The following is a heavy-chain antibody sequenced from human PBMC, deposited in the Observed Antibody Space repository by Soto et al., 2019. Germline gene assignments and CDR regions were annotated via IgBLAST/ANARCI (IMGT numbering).Heavy chain of an antibody. CDR3: ARDYVAATTSGNWFDP. CDR1: GFTFSSYG. CDR2: IWYDGSNK. V-gene: IGHV3-33*01. J-gene: IGHJ5*02. Sequence: QVQLVESGGGVVQPGRSLRLSCAASGFTFSSYGMHWVRQAPGKGLEWVAVIWYDGSNKYYADSVKGRFTISRDNSKNTLYLHMNSLRAEDTAVYYCARDYVAATTSGNWFDPWGQGTLVTVSS. D-gene: IGHD1-26*01.